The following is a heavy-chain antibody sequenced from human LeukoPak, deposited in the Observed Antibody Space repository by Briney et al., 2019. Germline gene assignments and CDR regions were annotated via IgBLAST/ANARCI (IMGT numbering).Heavy chain of an antibody. Sequence: GALVKVSCKASGYTFTSYGISWVRQAPGQGLEWMGWISAYNGNTNYAQKLQGRVTMTTDTSTSTAYMELRSLRSDDTAVYYCARANMITFGGVIVLDAFDIWGQGTMVTVSS. V-gene: IGHV1-18*01. CDR3: ARANMITFGGVIVLDAFDI. CDR2: ISAYNGNT. D-gene: IGHD3-16*02. CDR1: GYTFTSYG. J-gene: IGHJ3*02.